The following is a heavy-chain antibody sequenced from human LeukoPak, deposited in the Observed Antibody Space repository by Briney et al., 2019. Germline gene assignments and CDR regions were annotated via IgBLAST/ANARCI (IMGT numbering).Heavy chain of an antibody. J-gene: IGHJ5*02. CDR1: GFTFSSYW. Sequence: PGGSLRLSCAASGFTFSSYWMHWVRQAPGKGLVWVSRINTDGSSTSYADSVKGRFTISRDNAKNTLYLQMNSLRAEDTAVYYCARVYDFWSGLDPWGQGTLVTVSS. V-gene: IGHV3-74*01. CDR3: ARVYDFWSGLDP. CDR2: INTDGSST. D-gene: IGHD3-3*01.